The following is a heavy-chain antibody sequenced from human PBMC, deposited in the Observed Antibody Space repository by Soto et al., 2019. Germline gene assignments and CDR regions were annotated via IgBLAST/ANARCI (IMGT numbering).Heavy chain of an antibody. D-gene: IGHD1-1*01. CDR1: GGSFSGYY. CDR3: ARGTGRLERRRYYYYMDV. J-gene: IGHJ6*03. CDR2: INHSGST. Sequence: SETLSLTCAVYGGSFSGYYWSWIRQPPGKGLEWIGEINHSGSTNYNPYLKSRVTISVDTSKNQFSLKLSSVTAADTAVYYCARGTGRLERRRYYYYMDVWGKGTTVTVSS. V-gene: IGHV4-34*01.